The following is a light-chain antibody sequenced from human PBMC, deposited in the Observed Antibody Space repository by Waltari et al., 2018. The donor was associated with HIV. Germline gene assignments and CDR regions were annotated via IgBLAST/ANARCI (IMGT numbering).Light chain of an antibody. CDR1: ALPKKY. CDR3: YSTDSSGNHGV. V-gene: IGLV3-10*01. Sequence: SYELTQPPSVSVSPGQTARITCSGDALPKKYAYWYQQKSGQAPVLVIYEDSKRPSRIPERFSGSSSGTMATLTIRGAQVEDEADYYCYSTDSSGNHGVFGTGTTVTVL. J-gene: IGLJ1*01. CDR2: EDS.